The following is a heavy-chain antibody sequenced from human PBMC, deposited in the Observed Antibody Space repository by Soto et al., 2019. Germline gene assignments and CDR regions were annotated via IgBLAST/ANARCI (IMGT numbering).Heavy chain of an antibody. Sequence: DVQLLESGGGLVQPEGSLRLSCAASGFTFSSYAMGWVRQGPGKGLEWVAVVSIGGSTHYADSVRGRFTISRDNSKNTLSLQMNSLTAEDTAVYFCAKLRGAGGHFDYWGQVALVTVPS. CDR3: AKLRGAGGHFDY. CDR2: VSIGGST. V-gene: IGHV3-23*01. J-gene: IGHJ4*02. CDR1: GFTFSSYA. D-gene: IGHD2-15*01.